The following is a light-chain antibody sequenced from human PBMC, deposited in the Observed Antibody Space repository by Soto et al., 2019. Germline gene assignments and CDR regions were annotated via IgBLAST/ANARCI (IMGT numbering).Light chain of an antibody. CDR3: QQRIIWPS. V-gene: IGKV3-11*01. J-gene: IGKJ5*01. CDR1: QSVTSY. CDR2: DAS. Sequence: EIVLTQSPATLSLSRMGIAAPCFMGSQSVTSYLAWYQQKPGQAPRLLIYDASNRATGIPARFSGSGSGTDFTLTISSLEPEDFAVYYCQQRIIWPSFGQGTLLDIK.